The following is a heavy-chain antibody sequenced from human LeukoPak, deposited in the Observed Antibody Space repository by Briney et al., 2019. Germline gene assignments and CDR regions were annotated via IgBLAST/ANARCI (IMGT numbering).Heavy chain of an antibody. J-gene: IGHJ4*02. CDR3: ASKYSSGWYYFDY. CDR1: GFTFSSYE. D-gene: IGHD6-19*01. CDR2: ISSSGSTI. Sequence: GGSLRLSCAASGFTFSSYEMNWVRQAPGKGLEWVSYISSSGSTIYYADSVKGRFTISRDNAKNSLYLQMNSLRAEDTAVCYCASKYSSGWYYFDYWGQGTLVTVSS. V-gene: IGHV3-48*03.